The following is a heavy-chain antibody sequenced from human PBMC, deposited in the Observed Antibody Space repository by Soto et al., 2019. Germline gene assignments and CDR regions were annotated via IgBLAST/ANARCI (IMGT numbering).Heavy chain of an antibody. D-gene: IGHD3-10*01. Sequence: LSLTCAVYGRSLSGYNWGWIRQSPGKGLVWIGEINYSGSTNYSPSLKSRVTVSVDTSKNQFSLKLSSVTAADTAIYYCARDYGSGTYINWGPGTLVTVSS. CDR1: GRSLSGYN. CDR2: INYSGST. V-gene: IGHV4-34*01. CDR3: ARDYGSGTYIN. J-gene: IGHJ4*02.